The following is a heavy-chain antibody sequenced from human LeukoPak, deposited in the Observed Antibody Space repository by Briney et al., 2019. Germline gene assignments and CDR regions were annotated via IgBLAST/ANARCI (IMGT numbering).Heavy chain of an antibody. D-gene: IGHD3-22*01. CDR2: ISWNSGSI. CDR3: AKDKHYDSSGYIDY. Sequence: GRSLRLSCAASGFTFDDYAMHWVRQAPGKGLEWVSGISWNSGSIGYADSVKGRFTISRDNAKNSLYLQMNSLRAEDTALYYCAKDKHYDSSGYIDYWGQGTLVTVSS. V-gene: IGHV3-9*01. CDR1: GFTFDDYA. J-gene: IGHJ4*02.